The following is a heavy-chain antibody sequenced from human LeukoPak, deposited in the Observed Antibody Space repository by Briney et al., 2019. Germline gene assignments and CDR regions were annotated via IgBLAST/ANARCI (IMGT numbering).Heavy chain of an antibody. V-gene: IGHV4-59*01. CDR3: AREWSGFDF. CDR1: GGSISSYY. Sequence: SSETLSLTCTVSGGSISSYYWSWIRQPPGKGLEWIAHISSSGSAIYNPSLMSRVSMAVDTSKNQFSLRLISVTAADTAVYYCAREWSGFDFWGQGIMVTVSS. D-gene: IGHD2-15*01. CDR2: ISSSGSA. J-gene: IGHJ3*01.